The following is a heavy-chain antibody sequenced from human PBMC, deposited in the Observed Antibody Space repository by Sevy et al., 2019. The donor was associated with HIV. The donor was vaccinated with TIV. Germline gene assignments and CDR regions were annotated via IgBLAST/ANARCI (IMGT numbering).Heavy chain of an antibody. V-gene: IGHV4-59*01. D-gene: IGHD4-4*01. J-gene: IGHJ6*02. CDR1: GTSISGYY. CDR3: ARAYSNYYYAMDV. CDR2: IYYSGRS. Sequence: SETLSLTCTVSGTSISGYYRSWIRQPPGKGLEWIGYIYYSGRSDYNPSLKSRVTISEDTSKNQFSLKLSSVTAADTAVYYCARAYSNYYYAMDVWGQGTTVTVSS.